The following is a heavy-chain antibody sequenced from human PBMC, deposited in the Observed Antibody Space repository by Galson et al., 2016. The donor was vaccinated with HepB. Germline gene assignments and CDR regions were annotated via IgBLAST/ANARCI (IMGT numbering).Heavy chain of an antibody. CDR2: IIPLFGTA. CDR3: ARAPGYPAGSRGTSDY. CDR1: GDTFSSFA. J-gene: IGHJ4*02. V-gene: IGHV1-69*06. Sequence: SVKVSCKASGDTFSSFAISWVRQAPGQGPEWVGGIIPLFGTANYAEKFQGRVTITADRSTSTAYMELSSLRSEDTAVYYCARAPGYPAGSRGTSDYWGQGTLVTISS. D-gene: IGHD6-13*01.